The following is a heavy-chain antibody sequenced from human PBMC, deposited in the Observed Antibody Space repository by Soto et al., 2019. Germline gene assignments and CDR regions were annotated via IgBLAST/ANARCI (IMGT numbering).Heavy chain of an antibody. V-gene: IGHV4-39*01. CDR1: GGSISSSSYY. CDR3: ARHPHGQWLVLYWFDP. J-gene: IGHJ5*02. D-gene: IGHD6-19*01. Sequence: QLQLQESGPGLVKPSETLSLTCTVSGGSISSSSYYWGWIRQPPGKGLEWIGSIYYSGSTYYNPSLKSRVTISVDTSKNQFSLKLSSVTAADTAVYYCARHPHGQWLVLYWFDPWGQGTLVTVSS. CDR2: IYYSGST.